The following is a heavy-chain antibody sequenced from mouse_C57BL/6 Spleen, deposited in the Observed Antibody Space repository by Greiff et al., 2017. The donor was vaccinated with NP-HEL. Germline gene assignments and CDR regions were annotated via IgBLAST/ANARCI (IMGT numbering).Heavy chain of an antibody. CDR1: GFTFSDYG. CDR2: ISSGSSTI. Sequence: EVKLVESGGGLVKPGGSLKLSCAASGFTFSDYGMHWVRQAPEKGLEWVAYISSGSSTIYYADTVKGRFTISRDNAKNTLFLQMTSLRSEDTAMYYCANHYYAGYFDVWGTGTTVTVSS. V-gene: IGHV5-17*01. CDR3: ANHYYAGYFDV. J-gene: IGHJ1*03. D-gene: IGHD1-2*01.